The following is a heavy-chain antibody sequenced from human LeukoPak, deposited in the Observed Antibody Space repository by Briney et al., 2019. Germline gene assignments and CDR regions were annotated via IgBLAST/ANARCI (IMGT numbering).Heavy chain of an antibody. Sequence: GESLKISCKGSGYSFTSYWIGWVRQMPGKGLEWMGIIYPGDSDTRYSPSFQGQVTISADKSISTAYLQWSSLKASDTAMYYCARQSRRIVATMQPFDYWGQGTLVTVSS. CDR2: IYPGDSDT. CDR3: ARQSRRIVATMQPFDY. V-gene: IGHV5-51*01. J-gene: IGHJ4*02. D-gene: IGHD5-12*01. CDR1: GYSFTSYW.